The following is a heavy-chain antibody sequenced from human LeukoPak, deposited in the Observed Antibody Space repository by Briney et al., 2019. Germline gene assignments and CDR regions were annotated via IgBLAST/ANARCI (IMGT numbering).Heavy chain of an antibody. CDR1: EFTFSSYG. Sequence: PGGSLRLSCAASEFTFSSYGMHWVRQAPGKGLEWVAVIWYDGSNKYYADSVKGRFTVSRDNSKNTLYLQMNSLRAEDTAVYYCAKDRRDSYNYPSNWGQGTLVTVSS. V-gene: IGHV3-33*06. CDR2: IWYDGSNK. CDR3: AKDRRDSYNYPSN. J-gene: IGHJ4*02. D-gene: IGHD5-24*01.